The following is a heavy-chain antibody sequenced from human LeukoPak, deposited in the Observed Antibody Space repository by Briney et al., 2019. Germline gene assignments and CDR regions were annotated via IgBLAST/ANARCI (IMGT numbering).Heavy chain of an antibody. CDR3: ARGRPHGNDY. J-gene: IGHJ4*02. D-gene: IGHD4-23*01. V-gene: IGHV3-74*01. Sequence: GGSLRLSCAASGFTFSSYWMNWVHQAPGKGLVWVSRIASDGSSTTYADSVKGRFSISRDNAKNTLYLQMNSLRVEDTAVYYCARGRPHGNDYWGQGTLVTVSS. CDR1: GFTFSSYW. CDR2: IASDGSST.